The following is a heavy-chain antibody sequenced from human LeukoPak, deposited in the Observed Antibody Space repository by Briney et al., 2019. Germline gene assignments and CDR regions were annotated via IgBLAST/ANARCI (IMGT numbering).Heavy chain of an antibody. CDR2: ISSSSSTK. CDR1: GFTFSSCS. J-gene: IGHJ4*02. Sequence: GGSLRLSCAASGFTFSSCSMNWVRQAPGKGLEWVSYISSSSSTKYYADSVKGRFTVSRDNAENSLYLQLNSLGAEDTAVYYCARTWNSGGWYVTFDYWGQGTLVTVSS. V-gene: IGHV3-48*04. D-gene: IGHD6-19*01. CDR3: ARTWNSGGWYVTFDY.